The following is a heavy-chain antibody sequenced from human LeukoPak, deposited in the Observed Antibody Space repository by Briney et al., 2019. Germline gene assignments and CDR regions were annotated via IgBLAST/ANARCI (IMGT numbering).Heavy chain of an antibody. J-gene: IGHJ4*02. D-gene: IGHD6-13*01. CDR3: ARDNREQQLVPPTFDY. CDR2: ISWNSGSI. Sequence: HPGGSLRLSCAASGFTFDDYAMRWVRQAPGKGLEWVSGISWNSGSIGYADSVKGRFTISRDNAKNSLYLQMNSLRAEDTAVYYCARDNREQQLVPPTFDYWGQGTLVTVSS. CDR1: GFTFDDYA. V-gene: IGHV3-9*01.